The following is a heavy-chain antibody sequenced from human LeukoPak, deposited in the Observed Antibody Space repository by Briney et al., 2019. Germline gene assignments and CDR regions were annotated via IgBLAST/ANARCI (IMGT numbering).Heavy chain of an antibody. CDR3: ARVTTTVTSPLDY. D-gene: IGHD4-17*01. V-gene: IGHV3-21*01. J-gene: IGHJ4*02. CDR1: GFTFSSYS. Sequence: GGSLRLSCAASGFTFSSYSMNWVRQAPGKGLEWVSSISSSSSYIYYADSVKGRFTISRDNAKNSLYLQMNSLRAEDTAVYYCARVTTTVTSPLDYWGQGTLVTVSS. CDR2: ISSSSSYI.